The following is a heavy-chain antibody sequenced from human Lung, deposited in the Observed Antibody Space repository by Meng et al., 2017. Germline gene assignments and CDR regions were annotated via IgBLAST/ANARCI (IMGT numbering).Heavy chain of an antibody. J-gene: IGHJ4*02. CDR3: ARGPTTMAHDFDY. V-gene: IGHV4-34*01. Sequence: GQLQQWGAGLLKPSETLSLTCVVPGGSFSDYYWGWIRQPPGKGLEWIGEINHSGSTNYNPSLESRATISVDTSQNNLSLKLSSVTAADSAVYYCARGPTTMAHDFDYWGQGTLVTVSS. CDR2: INHSGST. CDR1: GGSFSDYY. D-gene: IGHD4-11*01.